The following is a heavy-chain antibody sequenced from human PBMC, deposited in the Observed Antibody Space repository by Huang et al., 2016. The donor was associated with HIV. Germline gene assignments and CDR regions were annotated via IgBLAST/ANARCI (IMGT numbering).Heavy chain of an antibody. D-gene: IGHD7-27*01. CDR2: VYPGGRT. CDR1: GASITSSDYQ. Sequence: QLQLQESGPGLVKPSETLSLTCAVSGASITSSDYQWGWIRQPPGKGLEWIGSVYPGGRTYYNPSLRSRVTISVDTSNKQVSLKLRSLTAADTAVFYCVRRLGNWYFDLWGRGTLVTVSS. J-gene: IGHJ2*01. V-gene: IGHV4-39*01. CDR3: VRRLGNWYFDL.